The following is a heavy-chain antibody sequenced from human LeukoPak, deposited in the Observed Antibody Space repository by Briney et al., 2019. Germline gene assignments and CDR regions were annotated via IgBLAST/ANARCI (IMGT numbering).Heavy chain of an antibody. D-gene: IGHD4-17*01. Sequence: ASVKVSCKASGYTFTSYGISGGRQAPGQGLECMGWISAYNGNTNYAQKFQGRVTITRNTSISTAYMELSSLRSEDTAVYYCARGYGYYYYYYMDVWGKGTTVTVSS. CDR3: ARGYGYYYYYYMDV. CDR1: GYTFTSYG. V-gene: IGHV1-18*01. J-gene: IGHJ6*03. CDR2: ISAYNGNT.